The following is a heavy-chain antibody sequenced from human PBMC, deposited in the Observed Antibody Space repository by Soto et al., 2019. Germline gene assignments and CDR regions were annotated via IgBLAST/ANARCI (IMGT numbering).Heavy chain of an antibody. V-gene: IGHV3-33*01. CDR1: GFTFSSYG. Sequence: GGSLRLSCAASGFTFSSYGMHWVRQAPGKGLEWVAVIWYDGSNKYYADSVKGRFTISRDNSKNTLYLQMNSLRAEDTAVYYCARDPTYCTNGVCYYYGMDVWGQGTTVTVSS. D-gene: IGHD2-8*01. CDR3: ARDPTYCTNGVCYYYGMDV. J-gene: IGHJ6*02. CDR2: IWYDGSNK.